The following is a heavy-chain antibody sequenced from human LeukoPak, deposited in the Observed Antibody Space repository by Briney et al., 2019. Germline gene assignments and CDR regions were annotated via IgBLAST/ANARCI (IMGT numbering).Heavy chain of an antibody. Sequence: ASVKVSCKASGYTFTSYYMHWVRQAPGQGLEWMGIINPSGGSTRYAQKFQGRVTMTRDMSTSTVYMELSSLRSEDTAVYYCARFVVVRGPMEYYYYYMDVWGRGTTVIVSS. D-gene: IGHD2-2*01. CDR2: INPSGGST. J-gene: IGHJ6*03. CDR1: GYTFTSYY. V-gene: IGHV1-46*01. CDR3: ARFVVVRGPMEYYYYYMDV.